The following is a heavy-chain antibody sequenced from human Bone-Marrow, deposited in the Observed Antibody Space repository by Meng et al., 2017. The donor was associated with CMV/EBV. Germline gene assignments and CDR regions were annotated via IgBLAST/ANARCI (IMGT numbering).Heavy chain of an antibody. J-gene: IGHJ4*02. V-gene: IGHV3-48*04. D-gene: IGHD3-22*01. CDR3: ARSIFDSNDPFDY. Sequence: GESLKISCTASGFTFSSYTMNWVRQPPGKGLEWVSYISSSGRAVHYADSLRGRFTVSRDNAKNSLYLQMNSLRADDTAVYYCARSIFDSNDPFDYWGEGGVVTVSS. CDR2: ISSSGRAV. CDR1: GFTFSSYT.